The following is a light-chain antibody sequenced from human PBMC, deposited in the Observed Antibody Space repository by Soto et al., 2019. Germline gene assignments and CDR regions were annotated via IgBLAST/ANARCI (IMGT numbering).Light chain of an antibody. J-gene: IGLJ2*01. V-gene: IGLV2-14*01. CDR3: SSYTGSSTYVV. Sequence: QSALTQPASVSGSPGQSITISCTGTSSDVGGYNYVSWYQQHPGKAPKLMIYDVSNRLSGVSNRFSGSKSANTASLTISGLQAEDEDDYYCSSYTGSSTYVVFGGGTKLTVL. CDR1: SSDVGGYNY. CDR2: DVS.